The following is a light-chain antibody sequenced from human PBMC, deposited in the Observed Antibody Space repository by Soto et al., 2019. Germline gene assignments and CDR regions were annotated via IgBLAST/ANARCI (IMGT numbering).Light chain of an antibody. CDR3: QQYDSFPPT. CDR2: DAS. Sequence: LTQAPSTLSSSPGERATLSCRASQSVSRYLAWYQQKPGKAPRVLIYDASSMDTGVPYRFSGSGSGTEFTLTISGLQPEDFAAYYCQQYDSFPPTFGQGTKVDI. V-gene: IGKV3-20*01. J-gene: IGKJ1*01. CDR1: QSVSRY.